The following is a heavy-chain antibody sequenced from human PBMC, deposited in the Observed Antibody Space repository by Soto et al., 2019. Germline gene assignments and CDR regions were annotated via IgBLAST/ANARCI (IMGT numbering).Heavy chain of an antibody. CDR3: ARVRQLSIAAAGNPVGY. CDR1: GYTFTSYA. Sequence: GASVKVSCKASGYTFTSYAMHWVRQAPGQRLEWMGWINAGNGNTKYSQKFQGRVTITRDTSASTAYMELSSLRSEDTAVYYCARVRQLSIAAAGNPVGYWGQGTLVTVSS. CDR2: INAGNGNT. D-gene: IGHD6-13*01. J-gene: IGHJ4*02. V-gene: IGHV1-3*01.